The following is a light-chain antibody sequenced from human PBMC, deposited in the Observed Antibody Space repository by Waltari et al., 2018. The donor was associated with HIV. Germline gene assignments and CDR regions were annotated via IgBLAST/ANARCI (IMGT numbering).Light chain of an antibody. CDR1: SSNIGNNF. CDR2: DKN. CDR3: GTWDNSLKTVV. Sequence: QSVLTQPPSVSAAPGQTVSISCSGFSSNIGNNFVSWDHQLPGKAPKLLIFDKNKRPAGIPDRVSASKSGTSATLAITGLQTGDEGDYYCGTWDNSLKTVVFGGGTKVTVL. J-gene: IGLJ2*01. V-gene: IGLV1-51*01.